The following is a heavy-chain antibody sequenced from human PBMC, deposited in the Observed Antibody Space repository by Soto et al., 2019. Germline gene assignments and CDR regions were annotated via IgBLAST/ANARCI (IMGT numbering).Heavy chain of an antibody. V-gene: IGHV1-18*04. CDR2: ISVYNGNT. Sequence: QVQLVQSGAEVKKPGASVKVSCKASGYTFRNYGISWVRQAPGQGREWMGWISVYNGNTNYAQKLQGRVTMTTDTSTRTAYMELRSLRSDDTAVYYCARVADTNPQDYWGQGTLVTVSS. D-gene: IGHD2-15*01. CDR1: GYTFRNYG. J-gene: IGHJ4*02. CDR3: ARVADTNPQDY.